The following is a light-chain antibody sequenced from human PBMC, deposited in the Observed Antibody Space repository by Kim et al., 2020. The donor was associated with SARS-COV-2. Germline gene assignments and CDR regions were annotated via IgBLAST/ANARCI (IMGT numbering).Light chain of an antibody. CDR2: DTT. V-gene: IGLV7-46*01. CDR1: TGSVTNDQY. J-gene: IGLJ3*02. Sequence: QAAVTQEPSLTVSPGGTVTLTCGSSTGSVTNDQYPYWIQQKPGQAPRTLIFDTTRRHSWTPARFSGSLFGARAALTLSGAQPEDEADYYCLLSYRDPRGVFGGGTQLTVL. CDR3: LLSYRDPRGV.